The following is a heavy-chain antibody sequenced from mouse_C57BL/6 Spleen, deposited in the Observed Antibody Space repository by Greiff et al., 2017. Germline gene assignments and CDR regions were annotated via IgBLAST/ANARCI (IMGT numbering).Heavy chain of an antibody. V-gene: IGHV1-47*01. CDR1: GYAFTTYS. D-gene: IGHD1-3*01. J-gene: IGHJ4*01. CDR2: FHPGNGDT. Sequence: QVQLQQSGAELVKPGASVKMSCKASGYAFTTYSIEWVKQKHGKSLEWIGHFHPGNGDTKYNEKFKGKATLTVEKSSSTVYLELSRLTSDDSAVDYCASAGHVQWGMEYWGQGTSVTVS. CDR3: ASAGHVQWGMEY.